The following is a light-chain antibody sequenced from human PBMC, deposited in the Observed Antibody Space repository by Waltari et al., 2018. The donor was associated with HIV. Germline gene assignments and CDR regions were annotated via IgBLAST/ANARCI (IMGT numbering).Light chain of an antibody. CDR3: ASNRLDYTLI. J-gene: IGLJ2*01. CDR2: DIN. Sequence: QSALTQPASVSGFLGQSIHISSTGISTDSRFYQSVSWYQQYPGKIPRLIIFDINNRPSGVSDHFSGSRSGNSASLTFSGLQSGDEAHYYCASNRLDYTLIFGGGTKLTVL. CDR1: STDSRFYQS. V-gene: IGLV2-14*03.